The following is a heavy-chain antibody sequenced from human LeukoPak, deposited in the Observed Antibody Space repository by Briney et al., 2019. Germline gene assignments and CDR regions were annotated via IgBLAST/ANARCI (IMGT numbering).Heavy chain of an antibody. CDR3: ARAHGSGSYSFGY. Sequence: GTSVKVSCKASGFTFTSSAMQWVRQARGQRLEWIGWIVVGSGNTNYAQKFQGRVTITADKSTSTAYMELSSLRSEDTAVYYCARAHGSGSYSFGYWGQGTLVTVSS. D-gene: IGHD3-10*01. CDR2: IVVGSGNT. CDR1: GFTFTSSA. J-gene: IGHJ4*02. V-gene: IGHV1-58*02.